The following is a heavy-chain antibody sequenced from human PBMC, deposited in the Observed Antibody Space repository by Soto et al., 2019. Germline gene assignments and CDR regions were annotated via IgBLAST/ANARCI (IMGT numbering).Heavy chain of an antibody. Sequence: SETLSLTCAVYGGSFSGYYWSWIRQPPGKGLEWIGEINHSGSTNYNPSLKSRVTISVDTSKNQFSLKLSSVTAADTAVYYCARTQRWELLPVDYWGQGTLVTVS. CDR3: ARTQRWELLPVDY. CDR1: GGSFSGYY. CDR2: INHSGST. V-gene: IGHV4-34*01. J-gene: IGHJ4*02. D-gene: IGHD1-26*01.